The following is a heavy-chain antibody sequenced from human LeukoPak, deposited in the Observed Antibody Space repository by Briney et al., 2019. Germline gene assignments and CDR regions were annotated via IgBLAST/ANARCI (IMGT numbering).Heavy chain of an antibody. V-gene: IGHV1-18*01. Sequence: ASVKVSCKASGYTFTSYGISWVRQAPGQGLEWMGWISAYNGNTNYAQKLQGRVTMTTDTSTSTAYMELRSLRSDDTAVYYCARRDCSSTSCYVDYWGQGTLVTVSS. J-gene: IGHJ4*02. D-gene: IGHD2-2*01. CDR3: ARRDCSSTSCYVDY. CDR2: ISAYNGNT. CDR1: GYTFTSYG.